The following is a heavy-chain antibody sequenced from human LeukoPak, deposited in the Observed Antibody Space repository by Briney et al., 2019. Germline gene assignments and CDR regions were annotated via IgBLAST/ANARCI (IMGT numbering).Heavy chain of an antibody. Sequence: TGGSLRLSCAASGFTFSFYTMNWVRQAPGKGLEWVSSISSSSSYIYYADSVKGRFTISRDNAKNSLYLQMNSLRAEDTAVYYCARITNHAFDIWGQGTMVTVSS. CDR1: GFTFSFYT. D-gene: IGHD2-2*01. CDR2: ISSSSSYI. CDR3: ARITNHAFDI. J-gene: IGHJ3*02. V-gene: IGHV3-21*04.